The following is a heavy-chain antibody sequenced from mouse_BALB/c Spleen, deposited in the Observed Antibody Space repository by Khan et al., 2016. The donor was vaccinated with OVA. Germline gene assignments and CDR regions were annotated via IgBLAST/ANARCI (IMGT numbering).Heavy chain of an antibody. CDR2: IWGDGST. V-gene: IGHV2-6-7*01. J-gene: IGHJ4*01. CDR1: GFSLTGYG. Sequence: VQLVESGPGLVAPSQSLSITYTVSGFSLTGYGVNWVRQPPGKGLEWLGMIWGDGSTDYNSALKSRLSISKDNSKSQVFLKMNSLHTDDTARYYCAREIYYDYAYYYAMDYWGQGTSVTVSS. CDR3: AREIYYDYAYYYAMDY. D-gene: IGHD2-4*01.